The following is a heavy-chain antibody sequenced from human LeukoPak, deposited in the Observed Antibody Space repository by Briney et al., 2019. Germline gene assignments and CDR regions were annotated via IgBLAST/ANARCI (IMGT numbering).Heavy chain of an antibody. J-gene: IGHJ5*02. Sequence: GESPKTSCKGSGYSFTSYWIGWVRQMPGKGLEWMGIIYPGDSDTRYSPSFQGQVTISADKSISTAYLQWSSLKASDTAMYYCASTGGSGSYWDPFDPWGQGTLVTVSS. CDR2: IYPGDSDT. CDR3: ASTGGSGSYWDPFDP. CDR1: GYSFTSYW. D-gene: IGHD3-10*01. V-gene: IGHV5-51*01.